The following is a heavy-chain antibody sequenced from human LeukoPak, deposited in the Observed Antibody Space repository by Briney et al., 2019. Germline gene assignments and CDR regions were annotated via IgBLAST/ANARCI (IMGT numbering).Heavy chain of an antibody. Sequence: GGSLRLSCAASGFTFSSYAMSWVRQAPGKGLEWVSAISGSGGSTYYADSVKGRFTISRDNSKNTLYLQMNSLRAEDTAVYYCAKTAYCGGDCYLHDAFDIWGQGTMVTVSS. D-gene: IGHD2-21*02. CDR2: ISGSGGST. CDR3: AKTAYCGGDCYLHDAFDI. J-gene: IGHJ3*02. V-gene: IGHV3-23*01. CDR1: GFTFSSYA.